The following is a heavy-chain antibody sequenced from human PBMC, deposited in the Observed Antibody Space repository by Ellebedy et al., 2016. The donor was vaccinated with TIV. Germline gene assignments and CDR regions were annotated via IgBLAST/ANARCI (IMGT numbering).Heavy chain of an antibody. V-gene: IGHV3-15*01. Sequence: GGSLRLXXAASGFTFSDYYMSWIRQAPGKGLEWVGRVKSKTDGGTIDYAAPVKGRFTISRDDSKTRVYLQVNGLKMEDTAVYYCATEGHCSTGACSHYFYGLDVWGPGTTVTVSS. CDR3: ATEGHCSTGACSHYFYGLDV. J-gene: IGHJ6*02. D-gene: IGHD2-8*01. CDR2: VKSKTDGGTI. CDR1: GFTFSDYY.